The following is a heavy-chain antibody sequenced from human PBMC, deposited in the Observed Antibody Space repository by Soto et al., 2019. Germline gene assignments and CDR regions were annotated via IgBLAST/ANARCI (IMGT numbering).Heavy chain of an antibody. Sequence: GGSLRLSCAASGFNVGDYEMNWVRQAPGKGLELISMITSGGTVFYYADSVRGRFAISRDDTENSLHLQMNSLRVEDTAMYYCARGRYALGVWGQGTTVTVSS. D-gene: IGHD3-9*01. CDR2: ITSGGTVF. CDR1: GFNVGDYE. CDR3: ARGRYALGV. V-gene: IGHV3-48*03. J-gene: IGHJ6*02.